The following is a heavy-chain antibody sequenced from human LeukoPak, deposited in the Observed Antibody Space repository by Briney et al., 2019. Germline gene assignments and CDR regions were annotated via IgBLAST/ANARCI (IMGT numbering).Heavy chain of an antibody. Sequence: GESLKISCKGSGYSFTNDWIGWVRQMPGKGLEWMGIIFPGDSDTRYSPSFQGQVTISVDKSISTAYLQWSSLKASDTAMYYCARTDDRNTFDYWGQGTLVTVSS. J-gene: IGHJ4*02. CDR3: ARTDDRNTFDY. CDR2: IFPGDSDT. D-gene: IGHD1-14*01. CDR1: GYSFTNDW. V-gene: IGHV5-51*01.